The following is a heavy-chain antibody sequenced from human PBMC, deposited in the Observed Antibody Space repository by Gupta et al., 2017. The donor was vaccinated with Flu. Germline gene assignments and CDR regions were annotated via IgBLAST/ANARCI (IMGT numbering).Heavy chain of an antibody. V-gene: IGHV3-33*01. CDR3: ARDLGAGCFDY. CDR1: GFTFSSYG. CDR2: IWYDGSNK. D-gene: IGHD6-19*01. J-gene: IGHJ4*02. Sequence: QVQLVESGGGVVQPGRSLRLSCAASGFTFSSYGMHWVRQAPGKGLEWVAVIWYDGSNKYYADSVKGRFTISRDNSKNTLYLQMNSLRAEDTAVYYCARDLGAGCFDYWGQGTLVTVSS.